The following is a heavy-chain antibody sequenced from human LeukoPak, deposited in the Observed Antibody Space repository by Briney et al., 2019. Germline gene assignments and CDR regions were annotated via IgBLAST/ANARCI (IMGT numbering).Heavy chain of an antibody. CDR3: ANCYSNVDY. CDR2: IKQDGSEK. Sequence: GGSLRLSCAASGFTFSNYWMSWVRQVPGKGLEWVANIKQDGSEKYYVDSVRGRFTISRDNAKNSLFLQMNSLRAEDTAIYYCANCYSNVDYWGQGTLVTVSS. CDR1: GFTFSNYW. J-gene: IGHJ4*02. D-gene: IGHD4-11*01. V-gene: IGHV3-7*01.